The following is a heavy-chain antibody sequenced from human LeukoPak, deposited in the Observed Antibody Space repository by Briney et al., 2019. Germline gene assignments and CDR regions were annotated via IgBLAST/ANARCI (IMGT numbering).Heavy chain of an antibody. CDR1: GFTFSSYA. V-gene: IGHV3-23*01. CDR2: ISGSGGST. CDR3: AKDRGGSGYDSYYFYY. J-gene: IGHJ4*02. Sequence: GGSLRLSCAASGFTFSSYAMSWVRQAPGKGLEWVSAISGSGGSTYYADSVKGRFTISRDNSKNTLYLQMNSLRAEDTAVYYWAKDRGGSGYDSYYFYYWGQRTLVTVSS. D-gene: IGHD5-12*01.